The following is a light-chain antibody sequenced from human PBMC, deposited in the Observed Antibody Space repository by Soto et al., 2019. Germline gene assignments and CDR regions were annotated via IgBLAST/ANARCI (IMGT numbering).Light chain of an antibody. J-gene: IGKJ4*01. V-gene: IGKV1-27*01. Sequence: DVQMTQSPSSLSASVGDRVTITCRASQGIAPYLAWFQQKPGKVPKLLIYAASTLQSGVPSRFSGSGSETDFTLTISRLQPEDVAAYYCQKYNSAPLTFCGGTKVEIK. CDR2: AAS. CDR1: QGIAPY. CDR3: QKYNSAPLT.